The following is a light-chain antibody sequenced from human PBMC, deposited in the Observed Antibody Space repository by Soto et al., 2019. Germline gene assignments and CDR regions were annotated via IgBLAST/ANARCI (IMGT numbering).Light chain of an antibody. V-gene: IGKV3-15*01. CDR1: RGIYTH. CDR2: GAS. J-gene: IGKJ1*01. CDR3: QQYNNWPQT. Sequence: MAQSPSSLSASVGDRVTITCRASRGIYTHLAWYQQKPGNAPRLLIYGASTRATDIPARFSGSGSGTEFTLTISSLQSEDFAEYHCQQYNNWPQTFGQGTKVDIK.